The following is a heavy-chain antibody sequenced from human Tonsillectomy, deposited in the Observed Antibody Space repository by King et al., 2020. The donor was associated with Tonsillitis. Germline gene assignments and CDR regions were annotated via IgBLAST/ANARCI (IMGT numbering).Heavy chain of an antibody. D-gene: IGHD2-15*01. Sequence: QLQESGPGLVKPSQTLSLTCTVSGVSISGCAYYWSWVRQYPGKCLEWIGYIYYSWKTYYNPPSGSTVYNPTLKSGLTLSVDTSKNPFSLKLSSGTAADTAVYHCGRYEGGVFDPWGQGTLVTVSS. CDR3: GRYEGGVFDP. CDR1: GVSISGCAYY. J-gene: IGHJ5*02. CDR2: IYYSWKTYYNPPSGST. V-gene: IGHV4-31*03.